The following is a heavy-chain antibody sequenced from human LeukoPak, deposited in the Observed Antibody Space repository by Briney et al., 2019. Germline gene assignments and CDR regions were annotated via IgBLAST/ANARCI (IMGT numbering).Heavy chain of an antibody. CDR1: GVYFSSYY. CDR2: IYYSGTT. Sequence: SETLSLTCTISGVYFSSYYWSWIRQSPGKGLKWIGYIYYSGTTNYNPSLKSRVTISVDTSKNQFSLKLSSVTAADTAVYYCAREDPQTTVPEGLDVWGQGTTVTVSS. V-gene: IGHV4-59*01. J-gene: IGHJ6*02. CDR3: AREDPQTTVPEGLDV. D-gene: IGHD4-17*01.